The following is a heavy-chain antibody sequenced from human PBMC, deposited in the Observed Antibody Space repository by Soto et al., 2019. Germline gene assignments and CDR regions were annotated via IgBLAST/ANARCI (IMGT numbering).Heavy chain of an antibody. Sequence: SETLSLTCTVSGGSISSGGYYWSWIRQHPGKGLEWIGYIYYSGSTYYNPSLKSRVTISVDTSKNQFSLKLSSVTAADTAVYYCARDRRDRGYSYGYFDYWGQGTLVTVSS. CDR2: IYYSGST. CDR1: GGSISSGGYY. CDR3: ARDRRDRGYSYGYFDY. V-gene: IGHV4-31*03. D-gene: IGHD5-18*01. J-gene: IGHJ4*02.